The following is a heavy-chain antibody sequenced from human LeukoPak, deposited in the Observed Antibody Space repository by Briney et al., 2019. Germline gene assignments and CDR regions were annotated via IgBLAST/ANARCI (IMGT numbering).Heavy chain of an antibody. V-gene: IGHV1-69*06. CDR1: GGSISSHP. D-gene: IGHD3-22*01. J-gene: IGHJ4*02. Sequence: GASVKVSCKASGGSISSHPVSWVRQAPGQGLEWMGGIIPVFGTADYAQKFQGRITITAGTSTSTVYMEWSGLRFEDTAVYYCASSSSGYSVFDYWGQGTLVTVSS. CDR3: ASSSSGYSVFDY. CDR2: IIPVFGTA.